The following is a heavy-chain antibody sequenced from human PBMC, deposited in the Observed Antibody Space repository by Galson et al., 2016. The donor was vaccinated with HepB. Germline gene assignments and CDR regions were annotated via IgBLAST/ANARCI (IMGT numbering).Heavy chain of an antibody. V-gene: IGHV6-1*01. CDR1: GDSVSSNRAA. J-gene: IGHJ4*02. CDR2: AYFRSRWNY. D-gene: IGHD1-26*01. CDR3: ARGVGATGLDY. Sequence: CAISGDSVSSNRAAWNWIRQSPSRGLEWLGRAYFRSRWNYDYAESMKGRMTIEPDTSKNLVSLQLDSVTPEDSAVYYCARGVGATGLDYWGQGTLVTVSS.